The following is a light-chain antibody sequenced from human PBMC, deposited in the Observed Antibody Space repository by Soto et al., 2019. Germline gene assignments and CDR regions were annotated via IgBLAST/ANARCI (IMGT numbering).Light chain of an antibody. J-gene: IGKJ1*01. CDR3: QQYGSSVT. CDR1: QSVSNNY. CDR2: GAS. Sequence: EIVLTQSPGPLSLSPGERATLSCRASQSVSNNYLAWYQQKPGQAPRLLIYGASNSATGIPDRFSGSGSGTDFTLTISSLEAEDFAVDYCQQYGSSVTVGQGTKVEIK. V-gene: IGKV3-20*01.